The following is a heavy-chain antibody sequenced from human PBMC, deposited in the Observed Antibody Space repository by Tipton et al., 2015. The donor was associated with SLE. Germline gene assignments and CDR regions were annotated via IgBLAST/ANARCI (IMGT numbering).Heavy chain of an antibody. J-gene: IGHJ3*02. V-gene: IGHV3-30*04. CDR3: ARELLIFGVGLPMDALDS. CDR2: ISYHGSNK. Sequence: RSLRLSCAGSGFSFGRNTMHWVRQAPGKGLEWVAGISYHGSNKFYADSVKGRFIIARDNSKNTLYLQMNSLRAEDTAVYFCARELLIFGVGLPMDALDSWGQGTVVTVSS. D-gene: IGHD3-3*01. CDR1: GFSFGRNT.